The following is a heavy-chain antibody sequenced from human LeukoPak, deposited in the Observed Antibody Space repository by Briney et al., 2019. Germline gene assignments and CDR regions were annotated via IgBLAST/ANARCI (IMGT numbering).Heavy chain of an antibody. CDR2: IYYSGST. D-gene: IGHD3-3*01. J-gene: IGHJ4*02. CDR3: ARQGYDFWSGYSAELLFDY. V-gene: IGHV4-39*01. CDR1: GGSISSSSYY. Sequence: KASGTLSLTCTVSGGSISSSSYYWGWIRQPPGKGLEWIGSIYYSGSTYYNPSLKSRVTISVDTSKNQFSLKLSSVTAADTAVYYCARQGYDFWSGYSAELLFDYWGQGTLVTVSS.